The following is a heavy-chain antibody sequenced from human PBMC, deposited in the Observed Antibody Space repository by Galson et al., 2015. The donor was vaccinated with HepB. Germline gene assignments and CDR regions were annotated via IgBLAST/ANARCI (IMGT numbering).Heavy chain of an antibody. CDR3: ARVFGELRPTDDY. D-gene: IGHD3-16*01. CDR2: INAGNGNT. J-gene: IGHJ4*02. CDR1: GYTFTSYA. Sequence: SVKVSCKASGYTFTSYAMHWVRQAPGQRLEWMGWINAGNGNTKYSQKFQGRVTITRDTSASTAYMELSSLRSEDTAVYYCARVFGELRPTDDYWGQGTLVTVSS. V-gene: IGHV1-3*01.